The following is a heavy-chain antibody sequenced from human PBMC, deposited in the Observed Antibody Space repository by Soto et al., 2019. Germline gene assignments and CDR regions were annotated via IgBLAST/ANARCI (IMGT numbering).Heavy chain of an antibody. V-gene: IGHV3-23*01. D-gene: IGHD5-12*01. J-gene: IGHJ2*01. CDR2: ISGSGGST. CDR1: GFTFSSYA. CDR3: AKDVGPIVATGWYFDL. Sequence: EVQLLESGGGLVQPGGSLRLSCAASGFTFSSYAMSWVRQAPGKGLEWVSAISGSGGSTYYADSVKGRFTISRDNSKNTLYLQMNSLRAEDTAVYYCAKDVGPIVATGWYFDLWGRGTLVTVSS.